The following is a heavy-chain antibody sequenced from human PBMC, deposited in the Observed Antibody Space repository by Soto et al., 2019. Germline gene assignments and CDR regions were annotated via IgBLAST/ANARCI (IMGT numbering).Heavy chain of an antibody. Sequence: ASVKVSCKASGYTFTGYYMHWVRQAPGQGLEWMGWINPNSGGTNYAQKFQGWVTMTRDTSISTAYMELSRLRSGDTAVYYCARSKYSSGWALGYWGQGTLVTVS. CDR2: INPNSGGT. D-gene: IGHD6-19*01. CDR3: ARSKYSSGWALGY. CDR1: GYTFTGYY. V-gene: IGHV1-2*04. J-gene: IGHJ4*02.